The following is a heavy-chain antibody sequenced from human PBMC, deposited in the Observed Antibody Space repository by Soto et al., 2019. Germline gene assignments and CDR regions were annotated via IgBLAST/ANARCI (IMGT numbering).Heavy chain of an antibody. V-gene: IGHV3-48*01. D-gene: IGHD6-19*01. CDR3: ALTRRSSLLEVAGPGFEY. CDR1: GFTFTSFG. CDR2: ISGGSATK. J-gene: IGHJ4*02. Sequence: DVQLVNSGGDFVQPGGSLRLSCATSGFTFTSFGMNWVRQAPGKAPEWISYISGGSATKEYADSVKGRFFVSRDNAKNTLFLQMDSLRVDDTGVYYCALTRRSSLLEVAGPGFEYWGQGTLVTVS.